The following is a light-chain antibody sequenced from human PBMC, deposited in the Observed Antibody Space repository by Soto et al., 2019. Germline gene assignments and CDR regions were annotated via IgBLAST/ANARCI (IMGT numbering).Light chain of an antibody. Sequence: DIQMTQSPSTLSASVGDRVTITCRASQTIGGWLAWFQQKPGKAPNLLIYGVSSVESGVPSRFSGSGSGTTFTLTITNLQPDDFATYSCQQYADYSWTFGQGTKVEGK. CDR1: QTIGGW. J-gene: IGKJ1*01. V-gene: IGKV1-5*03. CDR2: GVS. CDR3: QQYADYSWT.